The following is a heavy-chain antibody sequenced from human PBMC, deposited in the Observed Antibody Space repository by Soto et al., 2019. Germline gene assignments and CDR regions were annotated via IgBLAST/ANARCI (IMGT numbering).Heavy chain of an antibody. J-gene: IGHJ4*02. CDR1: GFTFSDYA. V-gene: IGHV3-23*01. Sequence: PGGSLRLSCAASGFTFSDYAMSWVRQAPGKGLEWVSGIRARGDNIFYADSVEGRFSISRDNSRNILYLQMDSLRAEDTAVYYCARDPPLSVLVVVATDDFWGQGTLVTVSS. CDR2: IRARGDNI. D-gene: IGHD3-22*01. CDR3: ARDPPLSVLVVVATDDF.